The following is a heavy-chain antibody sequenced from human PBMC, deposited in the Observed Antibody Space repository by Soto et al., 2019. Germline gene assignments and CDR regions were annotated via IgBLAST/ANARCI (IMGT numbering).Heavy chain of an antibody. CDR1: GGSFSGYY. Sequence: SETLSLTCAVYGGSFSGYYWSWIRQPPGKGLEWIGEINHSGSTNYNPSLKSRVTISVDTFKNQFSLKLSSVTAADTAVYYCARAGLGYCSGGSCYYYYMDVWGKGTTVTVSS. V-gene: IGHV4-34*01. CDR3: ARAGLGYCSGGSCYYYYMDV. CDR2: INHSGST. D-gene: IGHD2-15*01. J-gene: IGHJ6*03.